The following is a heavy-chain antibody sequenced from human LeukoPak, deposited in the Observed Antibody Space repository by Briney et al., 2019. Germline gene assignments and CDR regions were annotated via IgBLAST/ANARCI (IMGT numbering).Heavy chain of an antibody. CDR1: GGSISSYY. CDR3: ARDTYYYDSSGYWRFDP. D-gene: IGHD3-22*01. CDR2: IYTSGST. V-gene: IGHV4-4*07. J-gene: IGHJ5*02. Sequence: SETLSLTCTVSGGSISSYYWSWIRQPAGKGLEWIGRIYTSGSTNYNPSLKSRVTMSADTSKNQFSLKLSSVTAADTAVYYCARDTYYYDSSGYWRFDPWGQGTLVTVSS.